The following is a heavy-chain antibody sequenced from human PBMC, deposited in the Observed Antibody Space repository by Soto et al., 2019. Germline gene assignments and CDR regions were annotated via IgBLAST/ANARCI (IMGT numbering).Heavy chain of an antibody. V-gene: IGHV3-23*01. CDR1: GFTFSSYA. D-gene: IGHD3-10*01. CDR3: AKDRGYYGSGSPDLFGY. Sequence: EVQLLESGGGLVQPGGSLRLSCAASGFTFSSYAMSWVRQAPGKGLEWVSAISGSGGSTYYADSVKGRFTISRDNSKNTLYQQRNCLRAEDTAVYYCAKDRGYYGSGSPDLFGYCGQGTLVTVSS. CDR2: ISGSGGST. J-gene: IGHJ4*02.